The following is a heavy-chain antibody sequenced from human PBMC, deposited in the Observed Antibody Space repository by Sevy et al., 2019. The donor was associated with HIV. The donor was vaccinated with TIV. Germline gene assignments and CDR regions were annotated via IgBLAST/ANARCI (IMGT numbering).Heavy chain of an antibody. CDR2: IRSKAYGGTT. J-gene: IGHJ4*02. V-gene: IGHV3-49*03. CDR3: TRDRGRLQGYYFDY. D-gene: IGHD4-4*01. Sequence: GGSLRLSCTASGFTFGDYAMSWFRQAPGKGLEWVGFIRSKAYGGTTEYAASVKGRFTISSDDSKSIAYLQMNSLKTEDTAVYYCTRDRGRLQGYYFDYWGQGTLVTVSS. CDR1: GFTFGDYA.